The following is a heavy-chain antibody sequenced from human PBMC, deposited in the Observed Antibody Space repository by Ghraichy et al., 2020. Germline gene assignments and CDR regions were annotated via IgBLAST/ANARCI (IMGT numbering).Heavy chain of an antibody. V-gene: IGHV3-9*01. CDR2: ISWNSGSL. J-gene: IGHJ6*02. CDR3: AKDLNSGWMGGFHYYYYGLDV. CDR1: GFTFDDYA. D-gene: IGHD6-19*01. Sequence: GGSLRLSCEASGFTFDDYAMHWVRQAPGKGLEWVSGISWNSGSLGYADSVKGRFTISRDNAKNSLYLQMNSLRAEDTALYYCAKDLNSGWMGGFHYYYYGLDVWGQGTTVTVSS.